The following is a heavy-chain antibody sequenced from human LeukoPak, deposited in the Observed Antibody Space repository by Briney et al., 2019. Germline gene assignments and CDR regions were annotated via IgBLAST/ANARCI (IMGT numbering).Heavy chain of an antibody. V-gene: IGHV3-30*03. CDR2: ISYDGSNK. CDR3: ARASKQQLVKGSYYYYGMDV. CDR1: GFTFSSYG. Sequence: GGSLRLSCAASGFTFSSYGMHWVRQAPGKGLEWVAVISYDGSNKYYADSVKGRFTISRDNSKNTLYLQMNSLRAEDTAVYYCARASKQQLVKGSYYYYGMDVWGQGTTVTVSS. D-gene: IGHD6-13*01. J-gene: IGHJ6*02.